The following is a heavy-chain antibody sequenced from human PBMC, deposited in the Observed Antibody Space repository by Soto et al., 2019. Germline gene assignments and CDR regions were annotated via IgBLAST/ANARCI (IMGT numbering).Heavy chain of an antibody. D-gene: IGHD6-19*01. V-gene: IGHV4-39*01. CDR1: GGSISSSSYY. J-gene: IGHJ4*02. CDR3: ARLVQWLDTSYIY. Sequence: SETLSLTCTVSGGSISSSSYYWGWIRQPPGKGMEWIGSIYYSGSTYYNPSLKSRVTISVDTSKNQFSLKLSSVTAADTAVYYCARLVQWLDTSYIYWGQGTLVTVSS. CDR2: IYYSGST.